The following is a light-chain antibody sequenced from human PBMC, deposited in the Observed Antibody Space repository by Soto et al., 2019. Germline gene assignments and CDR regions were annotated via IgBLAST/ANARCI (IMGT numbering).Light chain of an antibody. CDR3: AAWDDSLSGHYV. J-gene: IGLJ1*01. Sequence: QSVLPQPPSASGTPGQRFTISFSGSISNIGSNYVYWYKQLPGTAPKLLIYSNNQRPSGVPDRFSGYKSGTSASLAISGLRSEDEADYYCAAWDDSLSGHYVFGTWTKVTVL. CDR2: SNN. V-gene: IGLV1-47*02. CDR1: ISNIGSNY.